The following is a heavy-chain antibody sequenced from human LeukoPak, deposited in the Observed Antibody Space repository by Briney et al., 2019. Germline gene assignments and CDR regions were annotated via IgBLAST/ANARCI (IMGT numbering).Heavy chain of an antibody. CDR3: ASAPYNSL. V-gene: IGHV4-4*02. CDR2: INHSGST. J-gene: IGHJ4*02. D-gene: IGHD1-20*01. CDR1: GGSISSSNW. Sequence: SGTLSLTCAVSGGSISSSNWWSWVRQPPGKGLEWNGEINHSGSTNYNPSLKSRVTISVDTSKNQFSLKLSSVTAADTAVYYCASAPYNSLWGQGTLVTVSS.